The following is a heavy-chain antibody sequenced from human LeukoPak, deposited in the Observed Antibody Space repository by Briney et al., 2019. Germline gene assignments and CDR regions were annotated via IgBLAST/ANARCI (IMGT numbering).Heavy chain of an antibody. D-gene: IGHD3-22*01. CDR1: GGSFSGYY. J-gene: IGHJ3*01. V-gene: IGHV4-34*01. CDR2: INHRGTS. CDR3: ASNFYDNSGYHYTERDDAFDV. Sequence: SETLSLTCAVYGGSFSGYYWNWIRQSPGKRLEWIGEINHRGTSNYNPSLRSRVLISVDTSKNQFSLQLSSVTAADTAVYYCASNFYDNSGYHYTERDDAFDVWGQGTTVTVSA.